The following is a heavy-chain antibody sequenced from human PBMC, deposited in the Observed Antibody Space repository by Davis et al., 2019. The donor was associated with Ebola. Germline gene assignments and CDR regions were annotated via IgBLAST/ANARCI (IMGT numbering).Heavy chain of an antibody. D-gene: IGHD1-26*01. CDR1: GFTVSSYG. J-gene: IGHJ6*02. Sequence: GESLKISCAASGFTVSSYGMHWVRQAPGKGLEWVAFIRYDGSNKYYADSVKGRFTISRDNSKNTLYLQMNSLRAEDTAVYYCARSESSRYYYYGMDVWGQGTTVTVSS. CDR2: IRYDGSNK. V-gene: IGHV3-30*02. CDR3: ARSESSRYYYYGMDV.